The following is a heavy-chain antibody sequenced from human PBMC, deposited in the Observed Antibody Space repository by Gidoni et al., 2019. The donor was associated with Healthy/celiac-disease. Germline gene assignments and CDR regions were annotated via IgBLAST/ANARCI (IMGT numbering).Heavy chain of an antibody. CDR3: AKDGGIVVVPAARYYYGMDV. Sequence: EVQLLESGGGLVQPGGSLRLSCAASGFTFSSYAMSWVRQAPGKGREWVSAISGSGGSTYYADSVKGRFTISRDNSKNTLYLQMNSLRAEDTAVYYCAKDGGIVVVPAARYYYGMDVWGQGTTVTVSS. D-gene: IGHD2-2*01. J-gene: IGHJ6*02. V-gene: IGHV3-23*01. CDR2: ISGSGGST. CDR1: GFTFSSYA.